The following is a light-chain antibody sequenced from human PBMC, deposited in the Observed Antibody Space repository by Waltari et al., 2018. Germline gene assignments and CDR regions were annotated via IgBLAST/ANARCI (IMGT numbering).Light chain of an antibody. Sequence: DIQMTQSPSTLSASVGDRVTITCRASQSISSWLAWYQQKPGKAPKLLISKASSLESGVPSRFSGGGSGTDFTLTISSLQPDDFATYYCQQYSSWPQTFGQGTRLEIK. V-gene: IGKV1-5*03. CDR3: QQYSSWPQT. J-gene: IGKJ5*01. CDR1: QSISSW. CDR2: KAS.